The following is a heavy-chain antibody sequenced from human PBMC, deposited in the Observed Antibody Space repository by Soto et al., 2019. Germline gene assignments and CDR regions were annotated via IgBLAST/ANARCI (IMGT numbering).Heavy chain of an antibody. CDR3: ATSSRQMAVVDY. CDR2: FDPEDGET. V-gene: IGHV1-24*01. Sequence: ASVKVSCKVSGYTLTELSMHWVRQAPGKGLEWMGGFDPEDGETIYAQKFQGRVTMTEDTSTDTAYMELSSLRSEDTAVYYCATSSRQMAVVDYWGQGTLVTVSS. J-gene: IGHJ4*02. D-gene: IGHD6-19*01. CDR1: GYTLTELS.